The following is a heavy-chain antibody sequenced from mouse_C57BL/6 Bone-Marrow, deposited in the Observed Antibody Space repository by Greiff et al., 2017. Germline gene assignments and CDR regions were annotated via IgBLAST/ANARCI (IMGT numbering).Heavy chain of an antibody. Sequence: QVQLQQSGAELMKPGASVKLSCKATGYTFTGYWIEWVKQRPGHGLEWIGEILPGSGSINYNEKFKGKATFTADTSSNTAYMQLSSLTTEDSAIYYCAIIPFITTVVPPWSFDVWGTGTTVTVSS. CDR3: AIIPFITTVVPPWSFDV. CDR2: ILPGSGSI. J-gene: IGHJ1*03. V-gene: IGHV1-9*01. CDR1: GYTFTGYW. D-gene: IGHD1-1*01.